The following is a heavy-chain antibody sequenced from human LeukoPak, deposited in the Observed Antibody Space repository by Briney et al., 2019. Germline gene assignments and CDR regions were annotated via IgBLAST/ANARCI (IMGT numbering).Heavy chain of an antibody. CDR3: ARGRGYSYGEYYFDY. J-gene: IGHJ4*02. CDR2: IYHSGST. V-gene: IGHV4-30-2*01. D-gene: IGHD5-18*01. Sequence: SETLSLTCSVSGVSIRSTNYYWGWIRQPPGKGLEWIGYIYHSGSTYYNPSLKSRVTISVDRSKNQFSLKLSSVTAADTAVYYCARGRGYSYGEYYFDYWGQGTLVTVSS. CDR1: GVSIRSTNYY.